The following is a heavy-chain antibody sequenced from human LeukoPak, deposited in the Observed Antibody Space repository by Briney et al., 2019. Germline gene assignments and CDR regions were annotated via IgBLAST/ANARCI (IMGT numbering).Heavy chain of an antibody. D-gene: IGHD5-18*01. Sequence: GGSVRLPCAASGFTFRYYAMIWVRQPPGKGLDCVATISGEMNFKYYAETVKGRFTISRDNSENTLYMHMSNMRPEHTATYYCARNEAGYHHDSGVWGEGTAGTASP. CDR3: ARNEAGYHHDSGV. J-gene: IGHJ6*01. V-gene: IGHV3-23*01. CDR2: ISGEMNFK. CDR1: GFTFRYYA.